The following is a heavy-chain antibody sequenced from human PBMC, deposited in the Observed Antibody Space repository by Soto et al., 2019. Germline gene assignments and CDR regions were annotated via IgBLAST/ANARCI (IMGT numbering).Heavy chain of an antibody. CDR3: ATYTSLDY. D-gene: IGHD2-2*02. Sequence: EVQLVETEGGLIQPGGSLRLSCAASGFTVSNNYMSWVRQAPGKGLEWVSLIYSGGSTFYADSVKGRFTISRDNSKNTLFLQMNSLRAEDTAVYFCATYTSLDYWGQGTLVTVFS. J-gene: IGHJ4*02. V-gene: IGHV3-53*02. CDR2: IYSGGST. CDR1: GFTVSNNY.